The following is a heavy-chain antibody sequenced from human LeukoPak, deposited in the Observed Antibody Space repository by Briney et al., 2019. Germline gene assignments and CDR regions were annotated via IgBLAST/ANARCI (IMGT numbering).Heavy chain of an antibody. V-gene: IGHV3-30*04. CDR2: ISYDGSNK. D-gene: IGHD3-22*01. J-gene: IGHJ6*02. CDR1: GFTFSSYA. CDR3: ASLSYYYDSSGYYPPYYYGMDV. Sequence: GRSLRLSCAASGFTFSSYAMHWVRQAPGKGLEWVAVISYDGSNKYYADSVKGRFTISRDNSKNTLYLQMNSLRAEDTAVYYCASLSYYYDSSGYYPPYYYGMDVWGQGTTVTVSS.